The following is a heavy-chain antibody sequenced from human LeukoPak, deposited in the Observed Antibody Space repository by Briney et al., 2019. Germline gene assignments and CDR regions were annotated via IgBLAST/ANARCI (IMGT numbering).Heavy chain of an antibody. D-gene: IGHD1-26*01. CDR3: ASLEGAGSYYDH. CDR2: INHSGST. V-gene: IGHV4-34*01. Sequence: SETLSLTCAVYGGSFSGYYWSWIRQPPGKGLEWIGEINHSGSTNYNPSLKSRVTISVDTSKNQFSLKLSSVTAADTAVYYCASLEGAGSYYDHWGQGTLVTVSS. CDR1: GGSFSGYY. J-gene: IGHJ4*02.